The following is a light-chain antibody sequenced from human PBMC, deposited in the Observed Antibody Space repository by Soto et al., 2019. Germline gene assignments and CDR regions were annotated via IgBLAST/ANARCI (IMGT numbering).Light chain of an antibody. J-gene: IGLJ3*02. CDR3: AAWDDSLSAWV. Sequence: QPVLTQPPSASGTPGQRVTISCSGGSYNVGKNLVYWYQQRPGTAPKLIIFKNNQRPSGVPDRFSGSNSGSSASLAISGLRSEDEADYFCAAWDDSLSAWVVGGGTKLTVL. V-gene: IGLV1-47*01. CDR1: SYNVGKNL. CDR2: KNN.